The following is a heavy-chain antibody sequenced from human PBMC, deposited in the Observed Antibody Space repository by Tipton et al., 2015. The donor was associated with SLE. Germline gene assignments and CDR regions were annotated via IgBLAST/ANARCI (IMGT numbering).Heavy chain of an antibody. Sequence: TLSLTCSVSGGSLSSHYWSWIRQPPGKGLEWIGYIYYSGSTNYNPSLKSRVTISVDTSKNQCSLKLSSVTAADTAVYYCAREGDYYDSSGDYYYYGMDVWGQGTTVTVSS. CDR2: IYYSGST. V-gene: IGHV4-59*11. J-gene: IGHJ6*02. CDR3: AREGDYYDSSGDYYYYGMDV. CDR1: GGSLSSHY. D-gene: IGHD3-22*01.